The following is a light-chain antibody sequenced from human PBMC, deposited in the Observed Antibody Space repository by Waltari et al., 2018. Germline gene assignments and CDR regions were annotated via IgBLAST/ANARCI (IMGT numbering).Light chain of an antibody. J-gene: IGLJ3*02. CDR2: GNS. CDR3: QSYDSSLSGSV. CDR1: SSNIGAGYD. V-gene: IGLV1-40*01. Sequence: QSVLTQPPSVSGAPGQRVTISCTGSSSNIGAGYDLHWYQQRPGTAPKPLIYGNSNRPSGVPDRFSGSKSGTSASLAITGLQAEDEADYYCQSYDSSLSGSVFGGGTKLTVL.